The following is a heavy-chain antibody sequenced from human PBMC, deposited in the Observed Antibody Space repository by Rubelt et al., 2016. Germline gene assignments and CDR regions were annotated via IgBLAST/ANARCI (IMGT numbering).Heavy chain of an antibody. CDR3: ARGPNSDGWLSFDY. J-gene: IGHJ4*02. CDR2: IYRSGRT. D-gene: IGHD6-19*01. V-gene: IGHV4-4*02. Sequence: QVQLQESGPGLVKPSETLSLTCAVSGGSISSGNWWSWVRQPPGKGLEWIGEIYRSGRTNYNPSLKSRVTISVDKSKNQFSRIRSSVTAADTAVYYCARGPNSDGWLSFDYWGQGTLVTVSS. CDR1: GGSISSGNW.